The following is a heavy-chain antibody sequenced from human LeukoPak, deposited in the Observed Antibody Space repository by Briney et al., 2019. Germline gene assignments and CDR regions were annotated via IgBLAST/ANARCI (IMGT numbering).Heavy chain of an antibody. CDR3: AKDPPYGWGSDN. Sequence: PGGSLRLSCTASGITFKNYAMSWVRQAPGKGLQWVSAISGSGSGTYYADSVKGRFSISRDNFKNTLSLQMNSLRAEDTAVYYCAKDPPYGWGSDNWGQGTLVTVSS. J-gene: IGHJ1*01. CDR1: GITFKNYA. V-gene: IGHV3-23*01. CDR2: ISGSGSGT. D-gene: IGHD3-16*01.